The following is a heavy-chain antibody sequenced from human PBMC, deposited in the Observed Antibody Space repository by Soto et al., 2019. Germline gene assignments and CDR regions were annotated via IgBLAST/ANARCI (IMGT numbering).Heavy chain of an antibody. CDR3: RRPYSEYERLGLFAS. J-gene: IGHJ5*01. CDR1: GSTFPSYV. Sequence: APVRVSCKALGSTFPSYVMHWVRQPPGQRLGGMGWINAGNGNTKYSQKFQGGVTIPRDTSARPPSMELSGRRSEDTPVNTCRRPYSEYERLGLFASWAQGTLVTVSS. V-gene: IGHV1-3*01. D-gene: IGHD2-2*01. CDR2: INAGNGNT.